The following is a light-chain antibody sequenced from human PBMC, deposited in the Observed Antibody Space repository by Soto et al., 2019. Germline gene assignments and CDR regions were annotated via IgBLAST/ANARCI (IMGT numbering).Light chain of an antibody. Sequence: EIVLTQSPGTLSLSPGERATLSCRASQRVSNNYVAWYQQNPGQAPRLIIYDASNSATGVPDRFSGSGSGTYFTLTISRLEPEDFALYYCQQCAHSPLTFGQGTKVEIK. CDR1: QRVSNNY. J-gene: IGKJ1*01. V-gene: IGKV3-20*01. CDR2: DAS. CDR3: QQCAHSPLT.